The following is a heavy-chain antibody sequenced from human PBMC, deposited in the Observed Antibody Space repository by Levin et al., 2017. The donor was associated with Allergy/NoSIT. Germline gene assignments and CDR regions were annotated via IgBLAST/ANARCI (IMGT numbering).Heavy chain of an antibody. V-gene: IGHV3-23*01. CDR3: AKGGDFGFGEFL. CDR2: ISGSGGST. D-gene: IGHD3-10*01. CDR1: GFTFSSYA. J-gene: IGHJ4*02. Sequence: GESLKISCAASGFTFSSYAMSWVRQAPGKGLEWVSAISGSGGSTYYADSVKGRFTISRDNSKNTLYLQMNSLRAEDTAVYYCAKGGDFGFGEFLWGQGTLVTVSS.